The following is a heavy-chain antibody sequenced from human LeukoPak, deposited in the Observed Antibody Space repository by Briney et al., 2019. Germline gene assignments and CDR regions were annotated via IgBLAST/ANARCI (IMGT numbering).Heavy chain of an antibody. D-gene: IGHD6-19*01. V-gene: IGHV3-30*02. CDR1: GFTFNTYG. CDR3: AKDPVAGAPSYYFDN. J-gene: IGHJ4*02. Sequence: GGSLRLSCEASGFTFNTYGMNWVPQAPGKGLEWVSFLRYDGRNQYYADSVKGRFTISRDNPKNTLYLQMSSLRPEDTAVYYCAKDPVAGAPSYYFDNWGQGTLVTVSS. CDR2: LRYDGRNQ.